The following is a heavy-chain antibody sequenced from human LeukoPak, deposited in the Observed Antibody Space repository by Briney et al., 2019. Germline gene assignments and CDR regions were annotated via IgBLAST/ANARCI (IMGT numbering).Heavy chain of an antibody. Sequence: GASVKVSCKASGYTFTSYGISWVRQAPGQGLEWMGWISAYNGNTNYAQKLQGRVTMTTDTSTSTAYMELRSLRSDDTAVYYCAATMVRGVMTNNYYYYYMDVWGKGTTVTVSS. CDR1: GYTFTSYG. CDR2: ISAYNGNT. J-gene: IGHJ6*03. V-gene: IGHV1-18*01. D-gene: IGHD3-10*01. CDR3: AATMVRGVMTNNYYYYYMDV.